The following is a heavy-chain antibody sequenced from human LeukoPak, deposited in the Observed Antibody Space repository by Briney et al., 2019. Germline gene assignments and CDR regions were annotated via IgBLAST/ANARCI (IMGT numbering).Heavy chain of an antibody. CDR2: ISGDGGST. Sequence: GGSLRLSCAASGFTFDDYAMHWVRQAPGKGLEWVSLISGDGGSTYYADSVKGRFTISRDNSKNSLYLQMNSLRTGDTALYYCAKGPVVVTANLPDYWGQGTLVTVSS. V-gene: IGHV3-43*02. CDR1: GFTFDDYA. D-gene: IGHD2-21*02. CDR3: AKGPVVVTANLPDY. J-gene: IGHJ4*02.